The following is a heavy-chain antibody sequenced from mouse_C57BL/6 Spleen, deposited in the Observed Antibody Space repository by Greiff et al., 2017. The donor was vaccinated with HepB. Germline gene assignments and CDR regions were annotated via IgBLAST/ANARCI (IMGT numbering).Heavy chain of an antibody. CDR3: ARERWGNPWFAY. D-gene: IGHD2-1*01. V-gene: IGHV1-82*01. J-gene: IGHJ3*01. CDR1: GYAFSSSW. CDR2: IYPGDGDT. Sequence: VKLMESGPELVKPGASVKISCKASGYAFSSSWMNWVKQRPGKGLEWIGRIYPGDGDTNYNGKFKGKATLTADKSSSTAYMQLSSLTSEDSAVYFCARERWGNPWFAYWGQGTLVTVSA.